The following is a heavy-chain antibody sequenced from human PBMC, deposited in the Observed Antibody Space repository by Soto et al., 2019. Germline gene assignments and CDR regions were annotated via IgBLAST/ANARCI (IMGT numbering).Heavy chain of an antibody. CDR1: GGAITGYY. Sequence: PSETLSLTCNVSGGAITGYYWNWIRQPPGKGLEWIGYVYFTGSTKYNPSLKSRVTISVDMSKNQFSLRPTSVTSADTALYYCSRERGAVASTADAFDVWGQGTMVTVSS. CDR2: VYFTGST. V-gene: IGHV4-59*01. D-gene: IGHD6-19*01. CDR3: SRERGAVASTADAFDV. J-gene: IGHJ3*01.